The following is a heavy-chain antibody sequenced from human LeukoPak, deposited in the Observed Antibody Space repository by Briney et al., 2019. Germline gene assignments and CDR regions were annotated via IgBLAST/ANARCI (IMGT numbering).Heavy chain of an antibody. Sequence: SETLSLTCTVSGGSISSYYWSWIRQPPGKGLEWIGYIYYSGSTNYNPSLKSRVTISVDTSKNQFSLKLSSVTAADTAVYYCARVRYSSGWFTGQKGGYFDYWGQGTLITVSS. CDR3: ARVRYSSGWFTGQKGGYFDY. D-gene: IGHD6-19*01. V-gene: IGHV4-59*01. CDR2: IYYSGST. CDR1: GGSISSYY. J-gene: IGHJ4*02.